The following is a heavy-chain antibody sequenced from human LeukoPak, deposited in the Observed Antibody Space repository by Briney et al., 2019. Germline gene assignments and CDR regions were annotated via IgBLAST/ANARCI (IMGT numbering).Heavy chain of an antibody. V-gene: IGHV3-33*01. CDR3: ARDSGLLGGPKYYFDH. CDR2: IWHDGSNK. J-gene: IGHJ4*02. D-gene: IGHD5-12*01. CDR1: VFTFSYYG. Sequence: GGSLRLSCEASVFTFSYYGMHWVRQAPGKGLEWVAVIWHDGSNKYYADSVKGRFTISRDSSKNTLSLQMNSLRAEETAVYYCARDSGLLGGPKYYFDHWGQGTLVTVSS.